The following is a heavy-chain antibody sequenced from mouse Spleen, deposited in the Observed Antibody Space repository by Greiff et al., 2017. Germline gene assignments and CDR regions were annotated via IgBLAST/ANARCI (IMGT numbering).Heavy chain of an antibody. CDR1: GYAFTNYL. CDR2: INPGSGGT. J-gene: IGHJ2*01. CDR3: ARDRIKDY. V-gene: IGHV1-54*01. Sequence: QVQLQQSGAELVRPGTSVKVSCKASGYAFTNYLIEWVKQRPGQGLEWIGVINPGSGGTNYNEKFKGKATLTADKSSSTAYMQLSSLTSEDSAVYFCARDRIKDYWGQGTTLTVSS. D-gene: IGHD2-14*01.